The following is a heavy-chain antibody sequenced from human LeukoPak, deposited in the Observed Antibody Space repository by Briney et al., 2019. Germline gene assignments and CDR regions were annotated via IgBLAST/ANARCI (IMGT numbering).Heavy chain of an antibody. D-gene: IGHD1-7*01. Sequence: SETLSLTCTVSGGSINSYYWSWIRQPPGKGLEWIGYIYYSGSTNYNPSLKSRVTISVDTSKNQFSLRLSSVTAADTAVYYCAREELRFAFDIWGQGTMVTVSS. V-gene: IGHV4-59*01. CDR1: GGSINSYY. CDR3: AREELRFAFDI. CDR2: IYYSGST. J-gene: IGHJ3*02.